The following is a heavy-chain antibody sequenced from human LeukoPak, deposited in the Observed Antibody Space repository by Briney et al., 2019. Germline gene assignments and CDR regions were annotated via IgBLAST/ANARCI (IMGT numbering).Heavy chain of an antibody. CDR1: GYTFTGYY. CDR2: INPNSGGT. V-gene: IGHV1-2*06. J-gene: IGHJ6*03. CDR3: ARSGVDTAMADYYYYYYMDV. D-gene: IGHD5-18*01. Sequence: ASVKVSCKASGYTFTGYYMHWVRQAPGQGLEWMGRINPNSGGTNYAQKFQGRVTMTRDTSISTAYMELSRLRSDDTAVYYCARSGVDTAMADYYYYYYMDVWGKGTTVTVSS.